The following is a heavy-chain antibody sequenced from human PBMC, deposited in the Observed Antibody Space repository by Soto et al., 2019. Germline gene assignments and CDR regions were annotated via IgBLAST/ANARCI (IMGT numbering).Heavy chain of an antibody. CDR3: ARGYNGDYVGYYYYMDV. CDR1: GGTFSSYT. Sequence: ASVKVSCKASGGTFSSYTISWVRQAPGQGLEWMGRIIPILGIANYAQKFQGRVTITADKSTSTAYMELSSLRSEDTAVYYCARGYNGDYVGYYYYMDVWGKGTTVTVSS. V-gene: IGHV1-69*02. CDR2: IIPILGIA. D-gene: IGHD4-17*01. J-gene: IGHJ6*03.